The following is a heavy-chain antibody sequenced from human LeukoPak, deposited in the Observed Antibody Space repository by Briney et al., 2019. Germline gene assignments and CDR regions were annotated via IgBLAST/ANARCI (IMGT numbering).Heavy chain of an antibody. J-gene: IGHJ5*02. Sequence: PSETLSLTCTVSGGSISSGSYYWSWIRQPAGKGLEWIGRIYTSGSTNYNPSLKSRVTISVDTSKNQFSLKLSSVTAADTAVYYCARAFRYGSSGYYSHLWGQGTLVTVSS. CDR2: IYTSGST. D-gene: IGHD3-22*01. CDR1: GGSISSGSYY. V-gene: IGHV4-61*02. CDR3: ARAFRYGSSGYYSHL.